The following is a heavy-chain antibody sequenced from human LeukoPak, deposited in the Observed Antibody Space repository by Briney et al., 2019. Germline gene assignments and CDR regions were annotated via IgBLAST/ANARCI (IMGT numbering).Heavy chain of an antibody. CDR3: ARGAHSAWYWDY. Sequence: TGGFLRLSCAASGFTFSHYWMSWVRQAPGKGLEWVANIKQDGSEKYYVDSAKGRFTISRDNAKNSLFVQMNSLRAEDSAVYYCARGAHSAWYWDYWGQGTLATVSS. D-gene: IGHD2-15*01. J-gene: IGHJ4*02. CDR1: GFTFSHYW. V-gene: IGHV3-7*01. CDR2: IKQDGSEK.